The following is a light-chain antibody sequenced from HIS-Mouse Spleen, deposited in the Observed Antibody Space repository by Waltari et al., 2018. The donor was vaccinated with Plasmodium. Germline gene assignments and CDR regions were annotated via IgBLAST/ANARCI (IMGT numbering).Light chain of an antibody. CDR1: SSDVGGYNY. V-gene: IGLV2-11*01. CDR2: DVS. CDR3: CSYAGSYTFK. J-gene: IGLJ3*02. Sequence: QSALTQPRSVSGSPGQSVTISCTGTSSDVGGYNYVSWYQQHPGKAPKRMIYDVSKRASGGPDRFSGSKSGNTASLTISGLQAEDEADYYCCSYAGSYTFKFGGGTKLTVL.